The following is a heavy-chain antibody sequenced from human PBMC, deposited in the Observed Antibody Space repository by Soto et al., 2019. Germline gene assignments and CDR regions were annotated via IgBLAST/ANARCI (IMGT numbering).Heavy chain of an antibody. CDR1: GYTFTSYG. CDR2: ISAYNGNT. CDR3: AREESSGCYTVDY. D-gene: IGHD6-19*01. V-gene: IGHV1-18*01. J-gene: IGHJ4*02. Sequence: QVQLVQSGGEVKKPGASVKVSCKASGYTFTSYGISWVRQAPGQGLEWMGWISAYNGNTNSAQILQGGVTMTTDTCTNTAYMELRSLRSDDTSVYYCAREESSGCYTVDYWGQGTLVTVSS.